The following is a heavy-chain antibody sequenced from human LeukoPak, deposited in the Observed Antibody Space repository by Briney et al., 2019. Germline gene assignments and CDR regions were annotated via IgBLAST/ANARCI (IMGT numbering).Heavy chain of an antibody. V-gene: IGHV3-74*01. D-gene: IGHD3-22*01. CDR3: ASATSGYYSPYEY. Sequence: PGGSLRLSCAASGFTFSSYWMHWVCQAPGRGLVWVSRIKSDGSTTSYADSVKGRFTISRDNAKNTLYLQVNSLRAEDTAVYYCASATSGYYSPYEYWGQGTLVTVSS. CDR1: GFTFSSYW. J-gene: IGHJ4*02. CDR2: IKSDGSTT.